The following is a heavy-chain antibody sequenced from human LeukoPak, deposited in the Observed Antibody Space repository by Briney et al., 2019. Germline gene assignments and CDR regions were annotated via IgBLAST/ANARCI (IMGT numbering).Heavy chain of an antibody. D-gene: IGHD3-10*01. Sequence: PSQTLSLTCTVSGGSISSGDYYWSWIRQPPGKGLEWIGSVYYSGKTYYNPSLKSRVTISLDTSKNQFSLNLTSVTAADTAVYYCARGSWTGTSVPGGHWGQGTLVTVSS. J-gene: IGHJ4*02. CDR1: GGSISSGDYY. CDR3: ARGSWTGTSVPGGH. V-gene: IGHV4-39*07. CDR2: VYYSGKT.